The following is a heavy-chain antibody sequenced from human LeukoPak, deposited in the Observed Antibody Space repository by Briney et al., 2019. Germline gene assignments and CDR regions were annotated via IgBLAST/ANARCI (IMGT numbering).Heavy chain of an antibody. CDR3: ARDQAGFDP. Sequence: ASVRVSCHGSGYPFTSYAITWVRQAPGQGLEWMGWISPYNGNTNYAQKLQGRVTMTTDTSTSTAYMELRSLTSDDTAVYYCARDQAGFDPWGQGTLVTVSS. CDR1: GYPFTSYA. V-gene: IGHV1-18*04. J-gene: IGHJ5*02. CDR2: ISPYNGNT.